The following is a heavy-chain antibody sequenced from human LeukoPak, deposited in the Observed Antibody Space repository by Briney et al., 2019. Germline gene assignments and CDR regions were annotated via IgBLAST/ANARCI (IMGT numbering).Heavy chain of an antibody. CDR1: GFTISSHW. J-gene: IGHJ6*02. CDR3: GRRGLGSISAMDV. CDR2: IQEDGSEK. V-gene: IGHV3-7*04. Sequence: GGSLRLSCAASGFTISSHWMRWVRQAPGKGLEWVATIQEDGSEKYYVDSVKGRFTISRDNAKNSLYLHMDSLRAEDTAVYYCGRRGLGSISAMDVWGQGTRVTVSS. D-gene: IGHD3-10*01.